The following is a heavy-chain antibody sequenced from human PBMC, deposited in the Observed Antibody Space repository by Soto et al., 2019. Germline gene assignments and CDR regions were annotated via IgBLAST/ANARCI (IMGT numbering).Heavy chain of an antibody. CDR1: GGSISSSNW. D-gene: IGHD3-10*01. J-gene: IGHJ3*02. CDR2: IYHSGST. CDR3: ARDGVRGVTNDAFDI. V-gene: IGHV4-4*02. Sequence: QVQLQESGPGLVKPSGTLSLTCAVSGGSISSSNWWSWVRQPPGKGLEWIGVIYHSGSTNYNPSLKSRVTISVDKSKNQFSLKLSSVTAADTAVYYCARDGVRGVTNDAFDIWGQGTMVTVSS.